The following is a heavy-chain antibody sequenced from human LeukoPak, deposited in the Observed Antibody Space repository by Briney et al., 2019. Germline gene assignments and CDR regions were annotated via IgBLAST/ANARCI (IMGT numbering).Heavy chain of an antibody. V-gene: IGHV3-21*01. Sequence: GGSLRLSCAASGFTFSSYSMNWVRQAPGKGLEWVSSISSSSSYIYYADSVKGRFTISRDNAKNSLYLQMNSLRAEDTAVYYCARDGYGDYVRYYYYMDVWGKGTTVTVSS. D-gene: IGHD4-17*01. CDR1: GFTFSSYS. CDR2: ISSSSSYI. CDR3: ARDGYGDYVRYYYYMDV. J-gene: IGHJ6*03.